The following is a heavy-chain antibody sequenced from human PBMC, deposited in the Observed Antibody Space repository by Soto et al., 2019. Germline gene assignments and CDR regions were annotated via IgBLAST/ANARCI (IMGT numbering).Heavy chain of an antibody. V-gene: IGHV3-74*01. D-gene: IGHD3-3*01. Sequence: GGSLRLSCAASGFTFSSYWMHWVRQAPGKGLVWVSRINSDGTSTNYADSVKGRFTISRDNAKNTLYLQMNSLRAEDTVVYYCARGHFRFLDCLSPFDYWGQGTLVTVSS. CDR2: INSDGTST. CDR3: ARGHFRFLDCLSPFDY. J-gene: IGHJ4*02. CDR1: GFTFSSYW.